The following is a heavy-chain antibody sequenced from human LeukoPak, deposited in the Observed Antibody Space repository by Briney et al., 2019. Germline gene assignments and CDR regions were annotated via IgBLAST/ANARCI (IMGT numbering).Heavy chain of an antibody. V-gene: IGHV3-23*01. J-gene: IGHJ3*02. CDR1: GFNFKNYA. CDR2: ISASGGAT. D-gene: IGHD2-15*01. CDR3: ARSGYCAGGNCYQGAFDI. Sequence: GGSLRLFCAASGFNFKNYAMTWVRQAPGKGLEWVSGISASGGATFYEDSVKGRFTVSRDNSKNTLYLQMNSLGADDTALYYCARSGYCAGGNCYQGAFDIWGQGTMVTVSS.